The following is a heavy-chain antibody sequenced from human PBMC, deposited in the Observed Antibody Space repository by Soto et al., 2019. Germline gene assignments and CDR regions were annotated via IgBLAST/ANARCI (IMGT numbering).Heavy chain of an antibody. V-gene: IGHV3-9*01. CDR1: GFTFDDYA. J-gene: IGHJ3*02. CDR3: AKYIGYCSGGSCYPEEHDAFDI. CDR2: LSWNSGSI. D-gene: IGHD2-15*01. Sequence: EVQLVEAGGGLVQPGRSLRLSCAASGFTFDDYAMHWVRQAPGKGLEWVSGLSWNSGSIGYADSVKGGFTISRDNAKKSLYLQMNSLRAEETALYYCAKYIGYCSGGSCYPEEHDAFDIWGQGTMVTVSS.